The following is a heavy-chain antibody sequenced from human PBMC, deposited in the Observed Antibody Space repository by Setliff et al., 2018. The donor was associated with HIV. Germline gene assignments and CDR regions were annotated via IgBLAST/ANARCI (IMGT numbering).Heavy chain of an antibody. V-gene: IGHV1-18*01. Sequence: GASVKVSCKASGYTFTSYGISWVRQAPGQGLEWMGWISAYNGNTNYAQKLQGRVTMTTDTSTSTAYMELRSPRSDDTAVYYCARDARYYYDSSGYYPSDYWGQGTLVTVSS. CDR1: GYTFTSYG. J-gene: IGHJ4*02. CDR3: ARDARYYYDSSGYYPSDY. CDR2: ISAYNGNT. D-gene: IGHD3-22*01.